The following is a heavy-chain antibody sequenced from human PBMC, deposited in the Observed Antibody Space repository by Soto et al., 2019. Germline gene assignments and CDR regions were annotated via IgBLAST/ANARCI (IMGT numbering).Heavy chain of an antibody. V-gene: IGHV4-4*02. CDR2: IYHSGST. J-gene: IGHJ6*02. Sequence: SETLSLTCAVSGGSISSSNWWSWVRQPPGKGLEWIGEIYHSGSTHYNPSLKSRVTISVDKSKNQFSLKLSSVTAADTAVYYCARMPVLNGVAPANYYGMDVWGQGTTVTVSS. D-gene: IGHD3-3*01. CDR3: ARMPVLNGVAPANYYGMDV. CDR1: GGSISSSNW.